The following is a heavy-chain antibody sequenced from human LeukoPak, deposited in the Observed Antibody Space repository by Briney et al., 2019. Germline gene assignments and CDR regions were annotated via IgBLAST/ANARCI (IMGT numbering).Heavy chain of an antibody. V-gene: IGHV3-7*01. Sequence: GGSLRLSCAASGFTFGTHWMSWVRQAPGKGLEWVANIRQDGREKYYVDSVKGRFTISRDNAKNSLYLQMNSLRAEDTAVYYCASGGGSGRYGNAFDIWGQGTMVTVSS. J-gene: IGHJ3*02. CDR1: GFTFGTHW. CDR2: IRQDGREK. CDR3: ASGGGSGRYGNAFDI. D-gene: IGHD6-19*01.